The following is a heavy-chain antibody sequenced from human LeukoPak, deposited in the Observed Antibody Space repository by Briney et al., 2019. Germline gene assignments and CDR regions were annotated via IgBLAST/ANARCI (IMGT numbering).Heavy chain of an antibody. D-gene: IGHD3-16*02. V-gene: IGHV1-8*01. CDR3: ARLSNPNWFDP. Sequence: ASVKVSCKASGYTFTSYDINWVRQATGQGLEWMGWMNPNSGNTGYAQKFQGRVTMTRNTSISTAYMELRSLRSDDTAVYYCARLSNPNWFDPWGQGTLVTVSS. CDR2: MNPNSGNT. J-gene: IGHJ5*02. CDR1: GYTFTSYD.